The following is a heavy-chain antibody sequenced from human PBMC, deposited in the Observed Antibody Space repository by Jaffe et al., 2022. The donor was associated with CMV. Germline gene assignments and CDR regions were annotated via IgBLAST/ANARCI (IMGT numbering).Heavy chain of an antibody. Sequence: QVQLQESGPGLVKPSETLSLTCTVSGGSINRYYWTWIRLPPGKGLEWVAYINYSGHTEYNPSLNSRVTISLDTSKNQFSLKLTSVTAADTAVYYCARLFRSEEVDYHYMDVWGKGTTVTVSS. V-gene: IGHV4-59*08. CDR1: GGSINRYY. CDR3: ARLFRSEEVDYHYMDV. CDR2: INYSGHT. J-gene: IGHJ6*03.